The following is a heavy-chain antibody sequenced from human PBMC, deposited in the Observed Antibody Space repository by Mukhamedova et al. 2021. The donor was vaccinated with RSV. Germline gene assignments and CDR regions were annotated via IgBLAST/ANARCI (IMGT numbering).Heavy chain of an antibody. CDR3: AREFHGGYFDY. Sequence: WYDGSNKYYADSVKGRFTISRDNSKNTLYLQMNSPRAEDTAVYYCAREFHGGYFDYWGQGTLVTVSS. J-gene: IGHJ4*02. D-gene: IGHD3-10*01. CDR2: WYDGSNK. V-gene: IGHV3-33*01.